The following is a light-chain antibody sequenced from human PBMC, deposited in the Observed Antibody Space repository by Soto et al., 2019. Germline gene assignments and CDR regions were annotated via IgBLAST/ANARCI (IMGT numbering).Light chain of an antibody. CDR3: QTWGTGIQGI. CDR2: VNSDGSH. J-gene: IGLJ2*01. CDR1: RGHNSYA. V-gene: IGLV4-69*02. Sequence: QPVLTQSPSASASLGASVKLTCTLSRGHNSYAIAWHQQQPQKGPRFLMKVNSDGSHTKGDGIPDRFSGSSSGTERYLTISCLQSEDEADYYCQTWGTGIQGIFGGGTKVTVL.